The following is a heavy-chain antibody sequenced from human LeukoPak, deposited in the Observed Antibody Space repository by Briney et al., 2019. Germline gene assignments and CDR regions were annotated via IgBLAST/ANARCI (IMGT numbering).Heavy chain of an antibody. CDR3: ARVPPSYYFDY. J-gene: IGHJ4*02. CDR1: GGSISSGGSY. V-gene: IGHV4-31*03. Sequence: SQTLSLTCTVSGGSISSGGSYWSWIRQHPGKGLEWIGYIYYSGSTYHNPSLKSRVTISVDTSKNQFSLKLSSVTAADTAVYYCARVPPSYYFDYWGQGTLVTVSS. CDR2: IYYSGST.